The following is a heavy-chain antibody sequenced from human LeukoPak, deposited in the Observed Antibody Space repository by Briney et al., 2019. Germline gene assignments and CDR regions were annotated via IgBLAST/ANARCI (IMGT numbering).Heavy chain of an antibody. V-gene: IGHV4-30-2*01. D-gene: IGHD3-9*01. CDR1: GGSISSGGYS. CDR2: IYHSGST. J-gene: IGHJ2*01. Sequence: SQTLSLTCAVSGGSISSGGYSWSWIRQPPGKGLEWIGYIYHSGSTYYNPSLKSRVTISVDRSKNQFSLKLSPVTAADTAVYYCARADYDILTGYSYWYFDLWGRGTLVTVSS. CDR3: ARADYDILTGYSYWYFDL.